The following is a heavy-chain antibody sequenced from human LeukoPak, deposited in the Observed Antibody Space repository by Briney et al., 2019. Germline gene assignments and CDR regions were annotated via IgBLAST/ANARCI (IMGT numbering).Heavy chain of an antibody. D-gene: IGHD4-17*01. CDR3: SRGLHDYGDSNYYFDQ. CDR2: IRKKGYGETT. Sequence: GGSQRLSCIASGFTFGDDAWSWFRQAPGKGLEFIAFIRKKGYGETTDYAASVRGRFTVSRDDAMSVAYLQMNSLQTEDTALYYCSRGLHDYGDSNYYFDQWGRGTLVIVSS. J-gene: IGHJ4*02. CDR1: GFTFGDDA. V-gene: IGHV3-49*03.